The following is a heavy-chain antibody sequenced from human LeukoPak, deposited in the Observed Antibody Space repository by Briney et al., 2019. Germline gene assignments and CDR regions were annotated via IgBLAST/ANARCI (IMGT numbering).Heavy chain of an antibody. Sequence: PSETLSLTCTVSGGSISSSSYYWGWIRPPPGKGLEWIGIIYYSGSTYYNPSLKSRVTISVDTSKNQFSLKLSSVTAADTAVYYCARAAALVVYWGQGTLVTVSS. D-gene: IGHD6-13*01. CDR2: IYYSGST. CDR1: GGSISSSSYY. J-gene: IGHJ4*02. V-gene: IGHV4-39*07. CDR3: ARAAALVVY.